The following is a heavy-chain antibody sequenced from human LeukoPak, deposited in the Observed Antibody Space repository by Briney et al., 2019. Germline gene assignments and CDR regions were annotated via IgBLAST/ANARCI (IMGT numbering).Heavy chain of an antibody. CDR2: ISAYNGNT. D-gene: IGHD4-17*01. V-gene: IGHV1-18*01. Sequence: GASVKVSCKASGYIFTSYGISWVRQAPGQGLEWMGWISAYNGNTNYAQKLQGRVTMTTDTSTSTAYMELRSLRSDDTAVYYCARAGGTTVTTPLDYWGQGTLVTVSS. CDR1: GYIFTSYG. CDR3: ARAGGTTVTTPLDY. J-gene: IGHJ4*02.